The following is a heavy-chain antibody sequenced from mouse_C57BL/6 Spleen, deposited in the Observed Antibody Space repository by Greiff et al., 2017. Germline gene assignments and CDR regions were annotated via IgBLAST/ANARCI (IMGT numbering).Heavy chain of an antibody. J-gene: IGHJ1*03. CDR3: ARDYGSSYEYFDV. Sequence: VQLKQSGPVLVKPGASVKMSCKASGYTFTDYYMNWVKQSHGKSLEWIGVINPYNGGTSYNQKFKGKATLTVDKSSSTAYMELNSLTSEDSAVYYCARDYGSSYEYFDVWGTGTTVTVSS. V-gene: IGHV1-19*01. CDR1: GYTFTDYY. D-gene: IGHD1-1*01. CDR2: INPYNGGT.